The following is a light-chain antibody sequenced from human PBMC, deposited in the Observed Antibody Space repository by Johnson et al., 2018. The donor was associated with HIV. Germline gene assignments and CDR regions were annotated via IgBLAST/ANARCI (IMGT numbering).Light chain of an antibody. V-gene: IGLV1-51*01. J-gene: IGLJ1*01. CDR2: DNN. Sequence: TQPPSVSAAPGQKVTISCSGSSSNIGNNYVSWYQQLPGTAPKLLIYDNNKRPSVIPDRFSGSKSGSSATLGITGLQTGDEADYYCGTWDSSLNAGVFGTGTRVTVL. CDR1: SSNIGNNY. CDR3: GTWDSSLNAGV.